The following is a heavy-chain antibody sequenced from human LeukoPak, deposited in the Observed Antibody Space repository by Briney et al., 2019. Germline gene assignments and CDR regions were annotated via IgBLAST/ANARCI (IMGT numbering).Heavy chain of an antibody. CDR3: TTVNY. Sequence: GGSLRLSCAASGFTFRSYNMNWVRQAPGKGLEWVSYITGGSTTIYYADSVKGRFTISRDNAKNSLYLQMNSLRAEDTAVYYCTTVNYWGQGTLVTVSS. J-gene: IGHJ4*02. CDR1: GFTFRSYN. V-gene: IGHV3-48*01. CDR2: ITGGSTTI.